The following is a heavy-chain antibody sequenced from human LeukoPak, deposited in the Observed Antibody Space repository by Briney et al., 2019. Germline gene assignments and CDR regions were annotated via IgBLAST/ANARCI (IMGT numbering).Heavy chain of an antibody. J-gene: IGHJ4*02. CDR2: IKQDRSEK. CDR1: GFTFTNYW. Sequence: GGSLRLSCAASGFTFTNYWMSWVRQAPGKGLELVANIKQDRSEKYYVDSVKGRFTISRDNAKNSLYLQMNSLRAEDTAVYYCASRYSGSYSPFDHWGQGTLVTVSS. CDR3: ASRYSGSYSPFDH. D-gene: IGHD1-26*01. V-gene: IGHV3-7*01.